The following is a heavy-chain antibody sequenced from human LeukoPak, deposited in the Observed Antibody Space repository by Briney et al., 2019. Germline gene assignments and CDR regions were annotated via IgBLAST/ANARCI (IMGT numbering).Heavy chain of an antibody. CDR2: IGGSSRSI. D-gene: IGHD2/OR15-2a*01. V-gene: IGHV3-21*01. CDR1: GFTFSSYS. J-gene: IGHJ4*02. Sequence: GGSLRLSCAASGFTFSSYSMNWVRQAPGKGLEWVSSIGGSSRSIYYAGSVKGRFTISRDNAKDSLVLLMNNLRAEDTAVYYCAREVDEYFDYWGQGTLVTVSS. CDR3: AREVDEYFDY.